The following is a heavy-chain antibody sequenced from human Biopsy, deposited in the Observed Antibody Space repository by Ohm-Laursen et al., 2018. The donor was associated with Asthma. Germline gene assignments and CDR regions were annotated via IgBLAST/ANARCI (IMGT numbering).Heavy chain of an antibody. J-gene: IGHJ6*02. V-gene: IGHV4-39*01. CDR1: GGSMTPTSHY. CDR2: SSYGGKT. D-gene: IGHD3-3*01. CDR3: ARRITIFGVVQKDHGMDA. Sequence: VTLSLTCAVSGGSMTPTSHYWDWIRQAPGKGLEWIGYSSYGGKTSYNPTLKNRVTISRDTSKNQFSLRLPSVTAADTAVYFCARRITIFGVVQKDHGMDAWGQGTTVIVSS.